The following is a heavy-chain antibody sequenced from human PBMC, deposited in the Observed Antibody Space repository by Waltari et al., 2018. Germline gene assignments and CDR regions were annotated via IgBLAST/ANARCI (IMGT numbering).Heavy chain of an antibody. J-gene: IGHJ6*03. D-gene: IGHD6-13*01. CDR3: ARDRKIAAAGTSTYYYYYYMDV. Sequence: QVQLVQSGAEVKKPGASVKVSCKASGYTFTGYYMHWVRQAPGQGLEWMGRINPNSGGTNYAQKFQGRVTMTRDTSISTAYMELSRLRSDDTAVYYCARDRKIAAAGTSTYYYYYYMDVWGKGTTVTVSS. V-gene: IGHV1-2*06. CDR1: GYTFTGYY. CDR2: INPNSGGT.